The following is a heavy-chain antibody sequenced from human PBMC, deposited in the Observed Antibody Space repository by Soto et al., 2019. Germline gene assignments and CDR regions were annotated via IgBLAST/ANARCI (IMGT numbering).Heavy chain of an antibody. D-gene: IGHD3-22*01. CDR1: GDSISSYY. V-gene: IGHV4-59*01. J-gene: IGHJ4*02. Sequence: SETLSLTCTVSGDSISSYYWSWIRQPPGKGLEWIGYIHYSGSTKCNPSLKSRVTISVDTSKNQLSLKLSSVTAADTAVYYCARGIHDTTGYYTRIFDYWGQGTLVTVS. CDR3: ARGIHDTTGYYTRIFDY. CDR2: IHYSGST.